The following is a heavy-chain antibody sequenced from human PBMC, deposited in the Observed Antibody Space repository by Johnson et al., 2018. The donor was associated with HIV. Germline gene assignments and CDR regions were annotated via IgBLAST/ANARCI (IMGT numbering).Heavy chain of an antibody. Sequence: QVQLVESGGGVAQPGGSLRLSCAASGFTFSSYGMHWVRQAPGKGLEWVAFIRYDGSTKYYADSVKGRFTISRDNSKNTLYLQMNSLRAEDTAVYYCAKDLWVTITGPKGQPEAFDIWGQGTMVTVSS. V-gene: IGHV3-30*02. CDR1: GFTFSSYG. J-gene: IGHJ3*02. CDR3: AKDLWVTITGPKGQPEAFDI. CDR2: IRYDGSTK. D-gene: IGHD1-7*01.